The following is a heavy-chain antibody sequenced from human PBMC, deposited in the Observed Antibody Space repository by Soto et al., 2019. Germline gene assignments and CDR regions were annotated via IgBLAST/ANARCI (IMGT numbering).Heavy chain of an antibody. Sequence: GGSLRLSCAASGFTFSSYGMHWVRQAPGKGLEWVAVISYDGSNKYYADSVKGRFTISRDNSKNTLYLQMNSLRAEDTAVYYCASSSSSSAIYYYYGMDVWGQGTTVTVSS. J-gene: IGHJ6*02. V-gene: IGHV3-30*03. CDR3: ASSSSSSAIYYYYGMDV. D-gene: IGHD6-6*01. CDR1: GFTFSSYG. CDR2: ISYDGSNK.